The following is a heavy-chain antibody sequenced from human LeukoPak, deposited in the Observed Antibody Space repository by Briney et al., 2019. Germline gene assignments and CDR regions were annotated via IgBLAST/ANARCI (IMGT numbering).Heavy chain of an antibody. CDR2: MNPNSGNT. Sequence: GASVKVSCKASGYTFTSYDINWVRQATGQGLEWMGWMNPNSGNTGYAQKFQGRVTMTRNTSISTAYMELSSLRSEDTAVYYCASSYGRDYNWFDPWGQGTLVTVSS. CDR3: ASSYGRDYNWFDP. CDR1: GYTFTSYD. V-gene: IGHV1-8*01. D-gene: IGHD4-17*01. J-gene: IGHJ5*02.